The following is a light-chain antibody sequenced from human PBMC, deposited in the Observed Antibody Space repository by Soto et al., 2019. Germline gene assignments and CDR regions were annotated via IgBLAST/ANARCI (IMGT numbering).Light chain of an antibody. V-gene: IGKV1-13*02. CDR1: QGVRDD. CDR2: KAS. Sequence: AIQLTQSPSSLSASVGDRVTITCRASQGVRDDLAWYQQKPGKAPKLLIYKASTLKSGVPSRFSGSGSGTDFTLTISRLEPEDFAVYYCQQYGSSGTFGQGTKVDIK. J-gene: IGKJ1*01. CDR3: QQYGSSGT.